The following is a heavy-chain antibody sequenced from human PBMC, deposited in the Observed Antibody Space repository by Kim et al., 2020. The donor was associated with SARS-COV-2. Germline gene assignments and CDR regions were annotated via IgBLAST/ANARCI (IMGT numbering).Heavy chain of an antibody. Sequence: GGSLRLSCAASGFTVSSNYMSWVRQAPGKGLEWVSVIYSGGSTYYADSVKGRFTISRDNSKNTLYLQMNSLRAEDTAVYYCARRMVTPYGMDVWGQGTTVTVSS. J-gene: IGHJ6*02. D-gene: IGHD5-18*01. CDR2: IYSGGST. CDR1: GFTVSSNY. V-gene: IGHV3-66*04. CDR3: ARRMVTPYGMDV.